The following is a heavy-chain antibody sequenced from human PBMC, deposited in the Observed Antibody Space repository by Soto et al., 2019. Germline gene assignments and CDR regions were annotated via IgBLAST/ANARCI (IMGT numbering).Heavy chain of an antibody. V-gene: IGHV1-18*01. D-gene: IGHD4-17*01. CDR3: ARIPLMTTVTTGWFDP. Sequence: QVQLVQSGAEVKKPGASVKVSCKASGYTFTSYGISWVRQAPGQGLEWMGWISAYNGNTNYAQKLQGRVTMTTDTSTSTAYMELRGLRSDDTAVYYWARIPLMTTVTTGWFDPWGQGTLVTVSS. CDR1: GYTFTSYG. J-gene: IGHJ5*02. CDR2: ISAYNGNT.